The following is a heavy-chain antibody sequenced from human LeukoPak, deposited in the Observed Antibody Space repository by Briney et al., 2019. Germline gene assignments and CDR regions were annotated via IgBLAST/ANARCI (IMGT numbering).Heavy chain of an antibody. J-gene: IGHJ6*02. D-gene: IGHD2-2*01. CDR2: IYYSGST. CDR3: ARVVVVPAAHYYYGMDV. CDR1: GGSISSSSYY. V-gene: IGHV4-61*01. Sequence: SETLSLTCTVSGGSISSSSYYWSWIRQPPGKGLEWIGYIYYSGSTNYNPSLKSRVTISVDTSKNQFSLKLSSVTAADTAVYYCARVVVVPAAHYYYGMDVWGQGTTVTVSS.